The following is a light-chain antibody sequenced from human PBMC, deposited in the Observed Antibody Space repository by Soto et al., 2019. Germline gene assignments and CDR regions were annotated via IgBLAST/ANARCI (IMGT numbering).Light chain of an antibody. Sequence: QSALTQPASVSVSPGQSITISCTGTRSDVGGYNYVSWYQQHPGKAPKLMIYDVSNRPSGVSNRFSGSKSGNTASLTISGLQAEDEADYYCSSYTSSSTVVFGGGTKVNV. CDR3: SSYTSSSTVV. J-gene: IGLJ2*01. CDR2: DVS. V-gene: IGLV2-14*01. CDR1: RSDVGGYNY.